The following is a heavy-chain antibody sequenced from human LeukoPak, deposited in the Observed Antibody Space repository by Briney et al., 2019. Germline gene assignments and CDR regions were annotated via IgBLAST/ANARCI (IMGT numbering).Heavy chain of an antibody. D-gene: IGHD2-2*01. Sequence: SVKVPCKASGGTFSSYAISWVRQAPGQGLEWMGGVIPIFGTANYAQKFQGRVTITADESTSTAYMELSSLRSEDTAVYYCARGRDVVVVPYYYYYYMDVWGKGTTVTVSS. V-gene: IGHV1-69*01. CDR2: VIPIFGTA. J-gene: IGHJ6*03. CDR1: GGTFSSYA. CDR3: ARGRDVVVVPYYYYYYMDV.